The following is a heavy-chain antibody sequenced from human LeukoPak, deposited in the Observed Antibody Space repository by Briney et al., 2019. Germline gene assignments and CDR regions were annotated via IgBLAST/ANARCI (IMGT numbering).Heavy chain of an antibody. J-gene: IGHJ4*02. D-gene: IGHD3-22*01. V-gene: IGHV4-34*01. CDR3: ARGDPPVYNSSGSTFDY. CDR2: INHSGST. Sequence: PSETLSLTCAVYGGSFSGYYWSWIRQPPGKGLEWTGEINHSGSTNYNPSLKSRVTISVDTSKNQFSLKLSSVTAADTAVYYCARGDPPVYNSSGSTFDYWGQGTLVTVSS. CDR1: GGSFSGYY.